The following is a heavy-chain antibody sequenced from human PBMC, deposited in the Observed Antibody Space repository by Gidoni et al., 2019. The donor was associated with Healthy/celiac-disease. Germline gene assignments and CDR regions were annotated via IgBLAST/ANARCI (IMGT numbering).Heavy chain of an antibody. J-gene: IGHJ4*02. V-gene: IGHV3-30-3*01. CDR1: GFTFGSYA. D-gene: IGHD2-2*01. CDR3: ARVPSPVPFRSPYFDY. Sequence: VQLVESGGGVVKPGRSLSLSCAASGFTFGSYAMHRVLQAPGQGLEWVAVISYDGSNKYSADSVKVRFTISRDNSQNTLYLQMNSLRAVDTAVYYCARVPSPVPFRSPYFDYWGQGTLVTVSS. CDR2: ISYDGSNK.